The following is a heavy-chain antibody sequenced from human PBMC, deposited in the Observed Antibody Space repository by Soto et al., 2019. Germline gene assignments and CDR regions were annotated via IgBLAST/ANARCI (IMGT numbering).Heavy chain of an antibody. CDR1: GFTFSSFS. CDR3: ARQVPYSSHRMDV. CDR2: ISSRGTYV. V-gene: IGHV3-21*06. D-gene: IGHD3-22*01. Sequence: LRLSCAASGFTFSSFSMDWVRHAPGQGLEWVSSISSRGTYVYYADSVKGRFTVSKDNANNVLFLQMNSLRAEDTAVYYCARQVPYSSHRMDVWGQGTTVTVSS. J-gene: IGHJ6*02.